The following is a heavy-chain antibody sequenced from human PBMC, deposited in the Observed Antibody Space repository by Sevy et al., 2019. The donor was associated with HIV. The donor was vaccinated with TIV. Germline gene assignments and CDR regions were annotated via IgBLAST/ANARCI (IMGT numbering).Heavy chain of an antibody. J-gene: IGHJ6*02. D-gene: IGHD2-2*01. V-gene: IGHV4-61*01. CDR3: ARVRARVGGVLVPALKYGMDV. CDR1: GGSVSSGSYY. Sequence: SETLSLTCAVSGGSVSSGSYYWSWIRQPPGKGLEWIGYIYYSGSTNYNPSLKSRVTISVDTSKNQFSLKLSSVTAADTAVYYCARVRARVGGVLVPALKYGMDVWGQGTTVTVSS. CDR2: IYYSGST.